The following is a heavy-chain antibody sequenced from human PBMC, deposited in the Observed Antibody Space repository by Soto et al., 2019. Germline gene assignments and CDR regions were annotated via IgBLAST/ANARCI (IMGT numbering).Heavy chain of an antibody. D-gene: IGHD2-15*01. CDR2: INAGNGNT. CDR1: GGTFSNYA. CDR3: ARDILFDY. J-gene: IGHJ4*02. Sequence: GASVKVSCKASGGTFSNYAISWVRQAPGQRLEWMGWINAGNGNTKYSQKFQGRVTITRDTSASTAYMELSSLRSEDTAVYYCARDILFDYWGQGTLVTVSS. V-gene: IGHV1-3*01.